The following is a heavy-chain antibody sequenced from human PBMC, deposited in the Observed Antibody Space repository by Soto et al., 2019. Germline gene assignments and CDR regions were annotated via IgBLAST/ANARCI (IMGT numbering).Heavy chain of an antibody. CDR3: AASYGSGYRAFDY. V-gene: IGHV1-69*02. D-gene: IGHD3-10*01. Sequence: SVKVSCKASGDTFSFYTINWVRQAPGLGLEWVGRINPIVSMSNYARKFQGRVSMTADKSTSTAYMELRSLRSDDTAMYFCAASYGSGYRAFDYWGQGALVTVSS. CDR2: INPIVSMS. J-gene: IGHJ4*02. CDR1: GDTFSFYT.